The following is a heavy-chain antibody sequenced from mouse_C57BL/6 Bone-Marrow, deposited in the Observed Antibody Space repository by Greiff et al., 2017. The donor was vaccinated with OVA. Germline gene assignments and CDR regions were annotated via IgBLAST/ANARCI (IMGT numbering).Heavy chain of an antibody. CDR1: GYTFTDYN. Sequence: EVKLQESGPELVKPGASVKMSCKASGYTFTDYNMHWVKQSHGKSLEWIGYINPNNGGTSYNQKFKGKATLTVNKSSSTAYMELRSLTSEDSAVYYCARWLRYAMDYWGQGTSVTVSS. D-gene: IGHD2-2*01. J-gene: IGHJ4*01. V-gene: IGHV1-22*01. CDR3: ARWLRYAMDY. CDR2: INPNNGGT.